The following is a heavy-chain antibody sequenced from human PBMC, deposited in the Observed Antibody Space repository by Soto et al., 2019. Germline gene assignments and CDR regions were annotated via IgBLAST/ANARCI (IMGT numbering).Heavy chain of an antibody. CDR1: GYTFTSYG. CDR2: ISAYNGNT. CDR3: AREWGKLWFGEPPSAFDI. V-gene: IGHV1-18*01. J-gene: IGHJ3*02. D-gene: IGHD3-10*01. Sequence: QVQLVQSGAEVKKPGASVKVSCKASGYTFTSYGISWVRQAPGQGLEWMGWISAYNGNTNYAQKLQGRVTMTTDTSTGTAYMELRSLRSDATAVYYCAREWGKLWFGEPPSAFDIWGQGTMVTVSS.